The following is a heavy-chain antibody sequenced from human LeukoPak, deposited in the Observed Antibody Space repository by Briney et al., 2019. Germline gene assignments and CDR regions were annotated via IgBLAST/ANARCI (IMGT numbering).Heavy chain of an antibody. CDR2: INHGGST. CDR1: SGSFSGYY. V-gene: IGHV4-34*01. D-gene: IGHD2-2*01. CDR3: ARGSYCSSTSCSPYYFDY. J-gene: IGHJ4*02. Sequence: SETLSLTCAVYSGSFSGYYWSWIRQPPGKGLEWIGEINHGGSTNYNPSLKSRVTISVDTSKNQFSLKLSSVTAADTAVYYCARGSYCSSTSCSPYYFDYWGQGTLVTVSS.